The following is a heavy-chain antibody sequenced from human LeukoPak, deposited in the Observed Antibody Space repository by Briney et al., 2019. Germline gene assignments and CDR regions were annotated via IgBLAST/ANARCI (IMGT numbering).Heavy chain of an antibody. Sequence: SGRSLRLSCAASGFTFSSYAMHWVRQAPGKGLEWVAVISYDGSNKYYADSVKGRFTISRDNSKNTLYLEMNSLRPEDTAVYYCARDRRWRQYSDYWGQGTLVTVSS. D-gene: IGHD5-24*01. CDR2: ISYDGSNK. V-gene: IGHV3-30*04. CDR1: GFTFSSYA. CDR3: ARDRRWRQYSDY. J-gene: IGHJ4*02.